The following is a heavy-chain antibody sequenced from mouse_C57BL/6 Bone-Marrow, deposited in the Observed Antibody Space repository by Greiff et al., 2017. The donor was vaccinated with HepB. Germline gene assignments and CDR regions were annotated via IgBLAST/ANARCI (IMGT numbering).Heavy chain of an antibody. CDR2: IDPENGDT. V-gene: IGHV14-4*01. Sequence: EVQLQQSGAELVRPGASVKLSCTASGFNIKDDYMHWVKQRPEQGLEWIGWIDPENGDTEYASKFQGKATITAGTSSNTAYLQLSSLTSEDTAVYYCTARSYAMDYWGQGTSVTVSS. J-gene: IGHJ4*01. CDR1: GFNIKDDY. CDR3: TARSYAMDY.